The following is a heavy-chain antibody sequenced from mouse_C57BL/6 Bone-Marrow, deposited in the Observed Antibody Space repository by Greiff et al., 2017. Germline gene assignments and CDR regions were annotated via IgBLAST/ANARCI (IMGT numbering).Heavy chain of an antibody. D-gene: IGHD1-1*01. J-gene: IGHJ4*01. CDR1: GYTFTSYW. Sequence: QVQLKQPGAELVRPGSSVKLSCKASGYTFTSYWMDWVKQRPGQGLEWIGNIYPSDSETHYNQKFKDKATLTVDKSSSTAYMQLSSLTSEDSAVYYCASHYCGRGTYAMDYWGQGTSVTVSS. V-gene: IGHV1-61*01. CDR2: IYPSDSET. CDR3: ASHYCGRGTYAMDY.